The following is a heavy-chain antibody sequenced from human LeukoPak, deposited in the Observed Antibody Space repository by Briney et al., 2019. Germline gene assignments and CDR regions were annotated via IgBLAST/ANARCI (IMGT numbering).Heavy chain of an antibody. J-gene: IGHJ5*02. CDR2: ISSSSSTI. CDR3: AREVRVAGRLRGWFDP. D-gene: IGHD6-19*01. V-gene: IGHV3-48*04. Sequence: PGGSLRLSCAASGFTFSSYSMNWVRQAPGKGLEWVSYISSSSSTIYYADSVKGRFTISRDNAKNSLYLQMNSLRAEDTAVYYCAREVRVAGRLRGWFDPWGQGTLVTVSS. CDR1: GFTFSSYS.